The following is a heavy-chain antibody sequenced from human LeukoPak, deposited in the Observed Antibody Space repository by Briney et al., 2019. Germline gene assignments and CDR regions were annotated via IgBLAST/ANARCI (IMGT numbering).Heavy chain of an antibody. V-gene: IGHV3-30-3*01. Sequence: QAGGSLRLSCAASGFTFSSYAMHWVRQAPGKGLEWVAVISYDGSNKYYADSLKGRFTISRDNSKNTLYLQMNSLRAEDTAVYYCATSRREGPVVPAAIWGFDPWGQGTLVTVSS. D-gene: IGHD2-2*01. CDR3: ATSRREGPVVPAAIWGFDP. J-gene: IGHJ5*02. CDR1: GFTFSSYA. CDR2: ISYDGSNK.